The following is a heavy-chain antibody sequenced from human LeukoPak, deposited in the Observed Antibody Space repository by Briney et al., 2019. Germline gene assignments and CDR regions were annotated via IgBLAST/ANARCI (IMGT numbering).Heavy chain of an antibody. CDR2: IRDKSNGYTT. J-gene: IGHJ4*02. CDR3: ARRGPDRALDY. V-gene: IGHV3-72*01. Sequence: GGSLRLSCGGSGFSFRDYPMDWVRQAPGKGPEWVARIRDKSNGYTTEYAASVRNRFIISRDDSKNSLYFQLNSLKSEDTAVYYCARRGPDRALDYWGQGTMVAVSS. CDR1: GFSFRDYP. D-gene: IGHD1-26*01.